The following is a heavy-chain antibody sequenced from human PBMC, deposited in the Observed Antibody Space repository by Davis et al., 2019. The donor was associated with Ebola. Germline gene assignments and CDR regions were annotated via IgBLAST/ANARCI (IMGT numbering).Heavy chain of an antibody. CDR3: AKDSHLHAMVRGVVDY. CDR1: GFTFSSYA. D-gene: IGHD3-10*01. J-gene: IGHJ4*02. V-gene: IGHV3-23*01. CDR2: ISGSGGST. Sequence: GESLKISCAASGFTFSSYAMSWVRQAPGKGLEWVSAISGSGGSTYYADSVKGRFTISRDNSKNTLYLQMNSLKAEDTAVYYCAKDSHLHAMVRGVVDYWGQGTLVTVSS.